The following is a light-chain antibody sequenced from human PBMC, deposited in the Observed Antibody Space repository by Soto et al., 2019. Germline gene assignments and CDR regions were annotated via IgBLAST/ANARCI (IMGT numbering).Light chain of an antibody. Sequence: DIQMTQSPSSVSASVGDRVTITCRASQGIRSWLAWYQQKPGKAPKLLIYDASSLQSGVPSRFSGTGSGTDFTLTISSLQPEDFATYYCQQANSFPITFGQGTRLEIK. CDR2: DAS. CDR1: QGIRSW. CDR3: QQANSFPIT. V-gene: IGKV1D-12*01. J-gene: IGKJ5*01.